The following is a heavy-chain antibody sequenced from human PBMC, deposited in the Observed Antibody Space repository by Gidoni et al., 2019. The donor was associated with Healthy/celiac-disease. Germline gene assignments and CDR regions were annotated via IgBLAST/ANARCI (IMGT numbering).Heavy chain of an antibody. CDR1: GFTFSSYA. Sequence: EVQLLESGGGLVQPGGSLRRSCAASGFTFSSYAMSWGRQAPGKGLEWVSAISGSGGSTYYADSVKGRFTISRDNSKNTLYLQMNSLRAEDTAVYYCAKNRFWEWLLKELDYYYYYGMDVWGQGTTVTVSS. V-gene: IGHV3-23*01. CDR3: AKNRFWEWLLKELDYYYYYGMDV. CDR2: ISGSGGST. J-gene: IGHJ6*02. D-gene: IGHD3-3*01.